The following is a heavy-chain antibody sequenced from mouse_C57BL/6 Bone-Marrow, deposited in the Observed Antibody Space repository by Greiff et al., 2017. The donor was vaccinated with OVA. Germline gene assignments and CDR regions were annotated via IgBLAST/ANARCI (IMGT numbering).Heavy chain of an antibody. CDR1: GYAFTNYL. Sequence: QVQLQQSGAELVRPGTSVKVSCKASGYAFTNYLIEWVKQRPGQGLEWIGVINPGSGGTNYNEKFKGKATLTADKSSSTAYMQLSSLTSEVSAVYFCARSRYYCNYDYWGQGTTLTVSS. CDR2: INPGSGGT. V-gene: IGHV1-54*01. CDR3: ARSRYYCNYDY. D-gene: IGHD2-1*01. J-gene: IGHJ2*01.